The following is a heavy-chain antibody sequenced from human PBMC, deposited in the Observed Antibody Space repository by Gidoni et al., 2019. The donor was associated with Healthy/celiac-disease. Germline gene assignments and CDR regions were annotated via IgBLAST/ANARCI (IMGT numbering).Heavy chain of an antibody. V-gene: IGHV4-59*01. CDR3: AVDLAYCGGDCYWTHAFDI. CDR1: GGSISSYS. D-gene: IGHD2-21*01. J-gene: IGHJ3*02. Sequence: QVQLQESGPGLVKPSEPLSLTCTVSGGSISSYSWSWIRQPPWKGLEWIGYIYYSGSTNYNPSLKSRVTISVDTSKNQFSLKLSSVTAADTAVYYCAVDLAYCGGDCYWTHAFDIWGQGTMVTVSS. CDR2: IYYSGST.